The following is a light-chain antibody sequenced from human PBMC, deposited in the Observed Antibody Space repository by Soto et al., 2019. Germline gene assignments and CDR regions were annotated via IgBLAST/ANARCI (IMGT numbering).Light chain of an antibody. CDR2: GAS. CDR1: QSVSSSY. V-gene: IGKV3-20*01. J-gene: IGKJ1*01. CDR3: KQYGSSPVT. Sequence: IVLTQSPGTLSLSPGERATLSCRASQSVSSSYLAWYQRKPGQAPRLLIYGASSRATGIPDRFSGSGSGKDFSLTISRLEPEDFAVYYCKQYGSSPVTFGQGTKVEIX.